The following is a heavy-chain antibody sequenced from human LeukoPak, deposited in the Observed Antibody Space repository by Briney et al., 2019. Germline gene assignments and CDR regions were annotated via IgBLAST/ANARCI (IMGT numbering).Heavy chain of an antibody. J-gene: IGHJ4*02. CDR3: AKDGFDY. CDR2: ISYDGSNK. Sequence: GGSLRLSCAASGFTFSSYGMHWVRQAPGKGLEWVAVISYDGSNKYYADSVKGRFTTSRDNSKNTLYLQMNSLRAEDTAMYYCAKDGFDYWGQGTLVTVSS. V-gene: IGHV3-30*18. CDR1: GFTFSSYG.